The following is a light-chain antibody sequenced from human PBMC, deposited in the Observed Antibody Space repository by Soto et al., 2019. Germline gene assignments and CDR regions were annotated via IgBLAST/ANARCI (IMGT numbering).Light chain of an antibody. J-gene: IGKJ2*01. V-gene: IGKV3-20*01. CDR2: GAS. Sequence: PGERATLSCRASQRVSSSYLAWYQQKPGQAPRLLIYGASSRATGIPDRFSGSGSGTDFTLTISRLEPEDFAVYYCQQYGSSLYTFGQGTKLEIK. CDR3: QQYGSSLYT. CDR1: QRVSSSY.